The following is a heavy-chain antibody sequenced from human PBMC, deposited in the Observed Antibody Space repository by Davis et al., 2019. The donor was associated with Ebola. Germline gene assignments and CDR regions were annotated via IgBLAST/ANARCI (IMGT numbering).Heavy chain of an antibody. CDR2: ISSDGSTK. Sequence: GESLKISCAASGFTFSSYAMSWVRQAPGKGLDWVAVISSDGSTKYYADSVKGRFTVSRDNSKNTLSLQMNSLRAEDTAMYYCAKDVGGIGWFYYYGMDVWGQGTTVTVSS. CDR1: GFTFSSYA. D-gene: IGHD6-19*01. CDR3: AKDVGGIGWFYYYGMDV. V-gene: IGHV3-30*18. J-gene: IGHJ6*02.